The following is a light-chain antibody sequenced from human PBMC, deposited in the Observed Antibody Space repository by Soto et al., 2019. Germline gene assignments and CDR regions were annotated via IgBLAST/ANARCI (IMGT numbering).Light chain of an antibody. CDR2: DVN. CDR3: TSWTTSTTMI. J-gene: IGLJ2*01. CDR1: SSDIGAYNF. Sequence: QSVLNQPASVSGSPGQSITISCTGTSSDIGAYNFVSWYQQHPSKAPKLMLYDVNIRPSGVSNRFSGSKSGNTASLTISGLQAEDEADYYCTSWTTSTTMIFGGWTKLTVL. V-gene: IGLV2-14*03.